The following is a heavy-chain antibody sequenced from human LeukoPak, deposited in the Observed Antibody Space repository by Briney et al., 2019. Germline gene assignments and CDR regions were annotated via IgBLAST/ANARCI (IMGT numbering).Heavy chain of an antibody. D-gene: IGHD4-17*01. CDR2: INHSGST. V-gene: IGHV4-34*01. CDR3: ARGFGVTTYYYMDV. Sequence: SETLSLTCAVYGGSFSGYYWSWIRQPPGKGLEWIGEINHSGSTNYNPSLKSRVTISVDTSKNQFSLKLSSVTAADTAVYYCARGFGVTTYYYMDVWGKGTTVTVSS. J-gene: IGHJ6*03. CDR1: GGSFSGYY.